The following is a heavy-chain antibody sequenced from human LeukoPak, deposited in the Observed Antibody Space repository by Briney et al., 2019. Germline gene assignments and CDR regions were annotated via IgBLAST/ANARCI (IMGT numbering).Heavy chain of an antibody. CDR3: ASPRGIVSMVGGYYYGMDV. V-gene: IGHV1-18*01. CDR1: GYTFPTYG. CDR2: SSAHNGDS. Sequence: ASVKVSFKGSGYTFPTYGITWVRQAAGHGLEGVGWSSAHNGDSNYAQNLQGRLTLTTDTSTRTAYMELRSLTSDDTAVYYCASPRGIVSMVGGYYYGMDVWGQGTPVTVSS. D-gene: IGHD5/OR15-5a*01. J-gene: IGHJ6*02.